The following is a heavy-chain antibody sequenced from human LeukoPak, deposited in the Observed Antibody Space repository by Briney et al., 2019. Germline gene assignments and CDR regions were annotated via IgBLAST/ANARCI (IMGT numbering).Heavy chain of an antibody. CDR1: GYTFTSYG. CDR2: ISAYNGNT. Sequence: ASVTVSCKASGYTFTSYGISWVRQAPGQGLEWMGWISAYNGNTNYAQTLQGRVTMTTDTSTSTAYMELRSLRSDDTAVYYCARDLLGYSSGWYSTTDFDYWGQGTLVTVSS. V-gene: IGHV1-18*01. J-gene: IGHJ4*02. D-gene: IGHD6-19*01. CDR3: ARDLLGYSSGWYSTTDFDY.